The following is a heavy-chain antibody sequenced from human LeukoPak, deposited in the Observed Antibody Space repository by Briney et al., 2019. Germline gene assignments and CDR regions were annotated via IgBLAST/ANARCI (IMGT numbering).Heavy chain of an antibody. V-gene: IGHV1-69*06. Sequence: SVKVSCKASGGTFSSYAISWVRQAPGQGLEWMGGIIPIFGTANYAQKFQGRVTITADKSTSTAYMELSSLRSEDTAVYYCARGRTSWYYDSSGYYSSLFDYWGQGTLVTVSS. D-gene: IGHD3-22*01. CDR2: IIPIFGTA. CDR3: ARGRTSWYYDSSGYYSSLFDY. CDR1: GGTFSSYA. J-gene: IGHJ4*02.